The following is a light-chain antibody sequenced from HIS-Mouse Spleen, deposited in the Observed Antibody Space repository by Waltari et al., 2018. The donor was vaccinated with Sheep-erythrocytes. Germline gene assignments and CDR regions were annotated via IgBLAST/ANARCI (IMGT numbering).Light chain of an antibody. CDR2: GAS. CDR1: QRVSSSY. V-gene: IGKV3-20*01. J-gene: IGKJ1*01. CDR3: QQYGSSPRT. Sequence: EIVLTKSPGTLSLSPGERATLSCRAIQRVSSSYLAWYQQKPGQAPRLLIYGASSRATGIPDRFCGSGSGTDFTLSISRLGPEDFAVYYCQQYGSSPRTFGQGTKVEIK.